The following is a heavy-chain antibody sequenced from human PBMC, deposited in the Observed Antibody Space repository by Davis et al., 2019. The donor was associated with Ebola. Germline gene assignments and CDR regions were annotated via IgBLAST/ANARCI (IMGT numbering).Heavy chain of an antibody. CDR2: ISSSGSTI. D-gene: IGHD1-26*01. J-gene: IGHJ4*02. CDR1: GFTFSSYE. V-gene: IGHV3-48*03. CDR3: AKGGGSYYKEFGY. Sequence: GGSLRLSCAASGFTFSSYEMNWVRQAPGKGLEWVSYISSSGSTIYYADSVKGRFTISRDNAKNSLYLQMNSLRAEDTAVYYCAKGGGSYYKEFGYWGQGTLVTVSS.